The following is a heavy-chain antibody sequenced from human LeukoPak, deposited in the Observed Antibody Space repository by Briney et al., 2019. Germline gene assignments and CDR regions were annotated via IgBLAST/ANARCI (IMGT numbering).Heavy chain of an antibody. D-gene: IGHD1-26*01. Sequence: SSVKVSCKASGGTFSSYAISWVRQAPGQGLEWMGGIIPIFGTANYAQKFQGRVTITADESTSTAYMELSSLRSEDTAVYYCASQYSGSYYGYFDYWGQGTLVTVSS. CDR1: GGTFSSYA. J-gene: IGHJ4*02. V-gene: IGHV1-69*01. CDR2: IIPIFGTA. CDR3: ASQYSGSYYGYFDY.